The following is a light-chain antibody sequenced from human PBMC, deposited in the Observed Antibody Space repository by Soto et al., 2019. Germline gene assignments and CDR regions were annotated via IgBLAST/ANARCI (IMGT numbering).Light chain of an antibody. CDR3: QAWDSSTGV. J-gene: IGLJ1*01. CDR2: EDD. V-gene: IGLV3-1*01. Sequence: SYELTQPPSVSVSPGQTASITCSGNKLGARHVCWYQQKPGQSPVLVIYEDDQRPSGIPERFSGSNSWNTATLTISGTQAMDEADYYCQAWDSSTGVFGTGTKLTVL. CDR1: KLGARH.